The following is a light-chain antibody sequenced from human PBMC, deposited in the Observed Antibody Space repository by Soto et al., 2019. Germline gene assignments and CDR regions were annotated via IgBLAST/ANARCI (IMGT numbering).Light chain of an antibody. CDR3: QEVNRYSAWR. Sequence: DIQMTPSPSSLSATIGYTFTVACLASQVISNWLAWYQQKPGKAPKLLIYAASTLQSGVPPRFSGSGSGTEFTLTSRSLHPEDFATYYCQEVNRYSAWRFGEGTRGDI. V-gene: IGKV1-9*01. J-gene: IGKJ1*01. CDR2: AAS. CDR1: QVISNW.